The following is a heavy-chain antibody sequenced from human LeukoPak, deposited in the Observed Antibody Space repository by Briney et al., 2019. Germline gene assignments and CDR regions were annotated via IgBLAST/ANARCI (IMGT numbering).Heavy chain of an antibody. J-gene: IGHJ4*02. CDR1: GYTFTSYG. D-gene: IGHD6-13*01. V-gene: IGHV1-18*01. Sequence: ASVKVSCKASGYTFTSYGISWVRQAPGQGLEWMGWISAYNGNTNYAQKLQGRVTMTTDTSTSTAYMELRSLRSDDTAVYYCARDQIAIAAAFFDYWGQGTLVTVSS. CDR3: ARDQIAIAAAFFDY. CDR2: ISAYNGNT.